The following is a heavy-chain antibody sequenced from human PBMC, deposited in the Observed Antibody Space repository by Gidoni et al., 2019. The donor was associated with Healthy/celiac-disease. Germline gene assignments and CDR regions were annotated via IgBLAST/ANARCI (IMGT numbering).Heavy chain of an antibody. Sequence: VQLVESGGVVVQPGGSLSLSCAASGFTFDDYAMHWVRQAPGKGLEWVSLISWDGGSTYYADSVKGRFTISRDNSKNSLYLQMNSLRAEDTALYYCAKDGEMAQGGMDVWGQGTTVTVSS. D-gene: IGHD3-10*01. J-gene: IGHJ6*02. CDR2: ISWDGGST. CDR3: AKDGEMAQGGMDV. CDR1: GFTFDDYA. V-gene: IGHV3-43D*04.